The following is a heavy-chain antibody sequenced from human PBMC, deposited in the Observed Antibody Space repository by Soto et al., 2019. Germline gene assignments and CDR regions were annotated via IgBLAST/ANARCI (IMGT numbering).Heavy chain of an antibody. CDR1: GFSLSTSGVG. J-gene: IGHJ5*02. CDR2: IYWDDDK. Sequence: QITLKESGPTLVKPTQTLTLTCTFSGFSLSTSGVGVGWIRQPPGKALEWLALIYWDDDKRYSPSLKSRLTITKDTSKNQVVLTMINMDPVDTATYYCAHSSSSWWSGRWFDPWGQGTLVTVSS. V-gene: IGHV2-5*02. CDR3: AHSSSSWWSGRWFDP. D-gene: IGHD6-13*01.